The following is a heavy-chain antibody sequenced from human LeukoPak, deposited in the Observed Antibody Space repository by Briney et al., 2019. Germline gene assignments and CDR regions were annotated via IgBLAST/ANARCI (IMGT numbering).Heavy chain of an antibody. CDR3: ARQYGGNGYYFDY. Sequence: SETLSLTCTVSGGSISSSSYYWGWIRQPPGKGLEWIGSVYYSGSTYYNPSLKSRATISVDTSKNQFSLKLSSVTAADTAVYYCARQYGGNGYYFDYWGQGTLVTVSS. D-gene: IGHD4-23*01. CDR2: VYYSGST. J-gene: IGHJ4*02. V-gene: IGHV4-39*01. CDR1: GGSISSSSYY.